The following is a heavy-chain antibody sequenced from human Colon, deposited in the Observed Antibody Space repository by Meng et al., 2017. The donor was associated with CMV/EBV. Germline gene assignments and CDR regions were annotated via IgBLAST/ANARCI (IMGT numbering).Heavy chain of an antibody. V-gene: IGHV3-23*01. Sequence: GESLKISCAASGFNFNIYAINWVRQAPGKGLEWVPGITGSADRKYYADSVGGRFTISRDNSKNTLYLQMNSLRAEDTAVYYCATGRRYQLLWGDFQHWGQGTLVTVSS. CDR1: GFNFNIYA. D-gene: IGHD2-2*01. CDR2: ITGSADRK. CDR3: ATGRRYQLLWGDFQH. J-gene: IGHJ1*01.